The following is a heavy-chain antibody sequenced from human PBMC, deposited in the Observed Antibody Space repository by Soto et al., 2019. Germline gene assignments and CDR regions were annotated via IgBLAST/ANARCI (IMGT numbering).Heavy chain of an antibody. V-gene: IGHV1-69*02. J-gene: IGHJ4*02. Sequence: SVKVSCKASGYTFTGYYMHWVRQAPGQGLEWMGRIIPILGIANYAQKFQGRVTITADKSTSTAYMELSSLRSEDTAVYYCASLYCTNGVCYNGYSSSWYYFDYWGQGTLVTVSS. CDR2: IIPILGIA. CDR1: GYTFTGYY. D-gene: IGHD2-8*01. CDR3: ASLYCTNGVCYNGYSSSWYYFDY.